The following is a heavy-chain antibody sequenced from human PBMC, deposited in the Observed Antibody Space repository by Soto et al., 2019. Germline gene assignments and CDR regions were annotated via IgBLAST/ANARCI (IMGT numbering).Heavy chain of an antibody. J-gene: IGHJ5*01. D-gene: IGHD4-17*01. CDR2: IYGDNDK. CDR1: GFSLSNSGVG. Sequence: QITLKESGPSPVKPTQTLTVTCTFSGFSLSNSGVGVAWIRQPPGKALEWLALIYGDNDKRYSPSLKTRLPIIMDTSKRPVVLTMTDMDPVETATYYCAPCTLRDGGDYDLGTSHVFDSWGQGTVVIVSS. CDR3: APCTLRDGGDYDLGTSHVFDS. V-gene: IGHV2-5*02.